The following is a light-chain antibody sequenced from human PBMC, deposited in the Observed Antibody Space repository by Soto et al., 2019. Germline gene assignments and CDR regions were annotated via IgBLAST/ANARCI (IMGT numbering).Light chain of an antibody. CDR2: LNSDGSH. J-gene: IGLJ3*02. CDR1: SGHSSYA. Sequence: QSVLTQSPSASASLGASVKLTCTLRSGHSSYAIAWHQQQPEKGPRYLMKLNSDGSHSKGDGIPDRFSGSSSGAERYLTISSLQSEDEADYYCQTWGTGIPVFGGGTKVTVL. CDR3: QTWGTGIPV. V-gene: IGLV4-69*01.